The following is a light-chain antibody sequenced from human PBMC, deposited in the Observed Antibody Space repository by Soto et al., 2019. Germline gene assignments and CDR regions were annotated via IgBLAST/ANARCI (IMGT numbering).Light chain of an antibody. CDR2: RAS. J-gene: IGKJ1*01. CDR3: QQYQNLWT. V-gene: IGKV3-15*01. CDR1: QTIYSN. Sequence: IMMTQSPATLSVSLGERATLSCRAGQTIYSNVAWYQQRPGQAPRLLIYRASTRATGVPARFSGSGSGTEFTLTTSSPQYQDLAIYYCQQYQNLWTFGQGTKVDIK.